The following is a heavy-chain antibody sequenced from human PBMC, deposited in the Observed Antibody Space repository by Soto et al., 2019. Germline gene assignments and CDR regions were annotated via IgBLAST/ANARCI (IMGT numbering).Heavy chain of an antibody. CDR2: IYYSGST. CDR3: ARAAMGGSSWPFDY. D-gene: IGHD6-13*01. J-gene: IGHJ4*02. Sequence: SETLSLTCTVSGGSISSYYWSWIRQPPGKGLEWIGYIYYSGSTNYNPSLKSRVTISVDTSKNQFSLKLSSVTAAYTAVYYWARAAMGGSSWPFDYWGQGTLVTVSS. CDR1: GGSISSYY. V-gene: IGHV4-59*12.